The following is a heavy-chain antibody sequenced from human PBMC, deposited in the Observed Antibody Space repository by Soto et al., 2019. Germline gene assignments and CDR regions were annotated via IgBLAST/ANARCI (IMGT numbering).Heavy chain of an antibody. D-gene: IGHD2-21*02. CDR1: GYSFTSYW. J-gene: IGHJ6*02. CDR3: ARAGVVVTANYYGMDV. Sequence: PGESLKISCKGSGYSFTSYWIGWVRQMPGKGLEGMGIIYPGDSDTRYSPSFQGQVTISADKSISTAYLQWSSLRASDTAMYYCARAGVVVTANYYGMDVWGQGTTVTVSS. V-gene: IGHV5-51*01. CDR2: IYPGDSDT.